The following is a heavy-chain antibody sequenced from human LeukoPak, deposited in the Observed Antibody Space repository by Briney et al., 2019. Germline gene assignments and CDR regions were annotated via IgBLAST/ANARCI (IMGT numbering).Heavy chain of an antibody. CDR1: GGSISSGSYY. CDR3: ARLYSWNAGFDC. CDR2: IYTSGST. V-gene: IGHV4-61*02. D-gene: IGHD1-1*01. Sequence: SETLSLTCTVSGGSISSGSYYWSWIRQPAGKGLEWIGRIYTSGSTNYNPSLKSRVTISVDTSKNQFSLKLSSVTAADTAVYYCARLYSWNAGFDCWGQGTLVTVSS. J-gene: IGHJ4*02.